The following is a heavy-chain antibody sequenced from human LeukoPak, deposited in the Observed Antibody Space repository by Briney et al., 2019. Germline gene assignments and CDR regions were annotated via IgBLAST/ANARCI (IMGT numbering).Heavy chain of an antibody. J-gene: IGHJ4*01. CDR1: GYTFTSYG. V-gene: IGHV1-18*01. CDR3: ARDLVPGSISSSWTGGAFDY. CDR2: NSAYNGNT. Sequence: GASVKVSCKASGYTFTSYGISWVRQAPGQGLEWMGWNSAYNGNTNYAQKLQGRVTMTTDTSTSTAYMELRSLRSDDTAVYYCARDLVPGSISSSWTGGAFDYWGQGTLVTVSS. D-gene: IGHD6-13*01.